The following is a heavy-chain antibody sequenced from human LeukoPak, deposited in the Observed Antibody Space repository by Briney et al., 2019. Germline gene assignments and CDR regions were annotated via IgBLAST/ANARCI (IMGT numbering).Heavy chain of an antibody. J-gene: IGHJ6*02. Sequence: PGGSLRLSCTASGFTFSSYAMSWVRQAPGKGLEWVATISAAGGSTYYADSVKGRFTISRDNSKNTLYMQLNSLRPDDPAVYYCDKAGPTMDYGDYVGDYSYGMDVWGQGTTVIVSS. CDR3: DKAGPTMDYGDYVGDYSYGMDV. V-gene: IGHV3-23*01. CDR2: ISAAGGST. D-gene: IGHD4-17*01. CDR1: GFTFSSYA.